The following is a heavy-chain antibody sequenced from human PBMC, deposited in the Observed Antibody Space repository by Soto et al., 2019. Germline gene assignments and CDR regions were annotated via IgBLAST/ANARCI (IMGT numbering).Heavy chain of an antibody. D-gene: IGHD3-3*01. CDR2: IKPDGSGK. V-gene: IGHV3-7*01. J-gene: IGHJ3*02. Sequence: EVQLVESGGGFVQPGGSLRLSCVGSGVILSSYCMSWVRQAPGKGLEWVANIKPDGSGKYYVDSVKGRFTISRDNAKNSLYLQMNSLRAEDTAVYYCTSNIYYDFWSGYYAFDIWGQGTMVTVSS. CDR1: GVILSSYC. CDR3: TSNIYYDFWSGYYAFDI.